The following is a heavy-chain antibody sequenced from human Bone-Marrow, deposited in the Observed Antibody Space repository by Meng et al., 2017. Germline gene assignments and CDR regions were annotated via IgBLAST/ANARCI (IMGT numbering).Heavy chain of an antibody. V-gene: IGHV4-34*01. Sequence: GQGLFKPSGTLSLPLAGYGGSFSGYYWSWIRQPPGKGLEWIGEINHSGSTNYNPSLKSRVTISVDTSKNQFSLKLSSVTAADTAVYYCARGRSSGWYRPEYFQHWGQGTLVTVSS. CDR1: GGSFSGYY. D-gene: IGHD6-19*01. CDR2: INHSGST. J-gene: IGHJ1*01. CDR3: ARGRSSGWYRPEYFQH.